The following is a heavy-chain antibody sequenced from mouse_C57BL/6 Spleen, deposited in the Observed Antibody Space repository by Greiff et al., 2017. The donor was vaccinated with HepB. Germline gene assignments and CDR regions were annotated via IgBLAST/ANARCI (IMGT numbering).Heavy chain of an antibody. D-gene: IGHD1-1*01. CDR1: GFTFSDYY. CDR2: INYDGSST. CDR3: ARASYYGSSYVY. J-gene: IGHJ2*01. Sequence: DVQLVESEGGLVQPGSSMKLSCTASGFTFSDYYMAWVRQVPEKGLEWVANINYDGSSTYYLDSLKSRFIISRVYAKNLLYLQMSSLKSEDTATYYCARASYYGSSYVYWSQGTTLTVSS. V-gene: IGHV5-16*01.